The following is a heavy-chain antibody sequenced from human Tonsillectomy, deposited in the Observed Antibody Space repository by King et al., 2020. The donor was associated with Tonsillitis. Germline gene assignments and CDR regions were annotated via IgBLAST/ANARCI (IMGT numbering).Heavy chain of an antibody. J-gene: IGHJ3*02. CDR2: ISGGGSGGST. CDR1: GLTFSTYA. V-gene: IGHV3-23*04. CDR3: AQSGGFLQAFDI. D-gene: IGHD1-26*01. Sequence: VQLVESGGGLVQPGGSLRLSCAASGLTFSTYAMSWVRQAPGKGLEGLEWVSTISGGGSGGSTYYADSVKGRFTISRDNSKNTLYLQMNSLRAEDTAIYYCAQSGGFLQAFDIWGQGTMVSVSS.